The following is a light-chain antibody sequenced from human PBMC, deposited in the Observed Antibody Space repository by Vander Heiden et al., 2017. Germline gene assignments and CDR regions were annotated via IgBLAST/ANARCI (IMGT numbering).Light chain of an antibody. CDR1: HSVRSGF. Sequence: NVLTQSPDTLALSPGERATLSCRASHSVRSGFLAWYQQKPGQAPRVLIYGASTTATGLPDRFSGGGAATNFTLTISSLEPEAFAVYSWQQDGNFPWTFGQGTKVEIK. V-gene: IGKV3-20*01. CDR3: QQDGNFPWT. CDR2: GAS. J-gene: IGKJ1*01.